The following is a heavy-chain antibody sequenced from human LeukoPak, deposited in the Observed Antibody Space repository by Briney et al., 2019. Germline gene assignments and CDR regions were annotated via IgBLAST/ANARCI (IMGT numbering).Heavy chain of an antibody. J-gene: IGHJ6*02. Sequence: GASVKVSCKASGYTFTSYYMHWVRQAPGQGLEWMGIINPSGGSTSYAQKFQGRVTMTRDTSTSTVYMELSSLRSEDTAVYYCARDCSGGSCYSAGMDVWGQGTTVTVSS. CDR3: ARDCSGGSCYSAGMDV. D-gene: IGHD2-15*01. CDR2: INPSGGST. CDR1: GYTFTSYY. V-gene: IGHV1-46*01.